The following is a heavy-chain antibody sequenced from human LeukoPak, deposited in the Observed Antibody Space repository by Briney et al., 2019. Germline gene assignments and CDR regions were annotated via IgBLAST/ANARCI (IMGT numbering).Heavy chain of an antibody. Sequence: KPSETLSLTCTVSGGSISSYFWSWIRQPPGKGLEWIAYIYYSGSTNYNPSLKSRVTISVDTSKNQFSLKVNSLTAADTAVYYCARHVRSGDGNNRIFDYWGQGTLVTVSS. V-gene: IGHV4-59*08. D-gene: IGHD2-15*01. CDR1: GGSISSYF. J-gene: IGHJ4*02. CDR2: IYYSGST. CDR3: ARHVRSGDGNNRIFDY.